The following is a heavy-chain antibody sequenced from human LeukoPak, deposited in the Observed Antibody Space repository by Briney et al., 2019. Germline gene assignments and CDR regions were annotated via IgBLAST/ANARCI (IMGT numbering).Heavy chain of an antibody. CDR2: ISSSSSTI. D-gene: IGHD3-10*01. V-gene: IGHV3-48*01. CDR1: GFTFSSYS. Sequence: GGSLRLSCAASGFTFSSYSMNWVRQAPGKGLGWVSYISSSSSTIYYADSVKGRFTISRDNAKNSLYLQMNSLRAEDTAVYYCARSSYYYGSALPWDFDYWGQGTLVTVSS. CDR3: ARSSYYYGSALPWDFDY. J-gene: IGHJ4*02.